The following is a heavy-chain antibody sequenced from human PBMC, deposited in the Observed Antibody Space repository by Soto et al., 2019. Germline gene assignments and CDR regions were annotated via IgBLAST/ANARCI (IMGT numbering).Heavy chain of an antibody. D-gene: IGHD3-10*01. CDR3: ALIITMVRGVIITTDAFDI. V-gene: IGHV1-18*01. CDR2: ISAYNGNT. J-gene: IGHJ3*02. CDR1: GYTFTSYG. Sequence: ASVKVSFKASGYTFTSYGISWVRQAPGQGLEWMGWISAYNGNTNYAQKLQGRVTMTTDTSTSTAYMELRSLRSDDTAVYYCALIITMVRGVIITTDAFDIWGPGTMVTVSS.